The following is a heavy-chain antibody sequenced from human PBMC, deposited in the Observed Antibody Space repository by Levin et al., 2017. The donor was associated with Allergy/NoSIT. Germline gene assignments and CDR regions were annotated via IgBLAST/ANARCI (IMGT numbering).Heavy chain of an antibody. V-gene: IGHV1-69*06. J-gene: IGHJ4*02. CDR3: GVGMAARQGAFGQLDY. D-gene: IGHD6-6*01. CDR2: IIPIFGTA. Sequence: SVKVSCKASGGTFSSYAISWVRQAPGQGLEWMGGIIPIFGTANYAQKFQGRVTITADKSTSTAYMELSSLRSEDTAVYYCGVGMAARQGAFGQLDYWGQGTLVTVSS. CDR1: GGTFSSYA.